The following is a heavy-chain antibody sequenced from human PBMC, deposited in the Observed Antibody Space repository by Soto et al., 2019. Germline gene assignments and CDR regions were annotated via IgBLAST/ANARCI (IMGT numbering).Heavy chain of an antibody. Sequence: GGSLRLSCAGSGFTFSTFDIHWVRQAPGKGLEWVSGIGTLSDTFYAASVQGRFTISRQNAKNSVYLQMNSLRAGDTAFYYCTRDLTGYAMDVWGQGTTVTVS. CDR1: GFTFSTFD. CDR2: IGTLSDT. D-gene: IGHD2-2*01. J-gene: IGHJ6*02. V-gene: IGHV3-13*01. CDR3: TRDLTGYAMDV.